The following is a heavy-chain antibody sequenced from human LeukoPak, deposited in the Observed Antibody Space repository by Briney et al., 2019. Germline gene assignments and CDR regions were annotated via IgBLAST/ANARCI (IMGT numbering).Heavy chain of an antibody. V-gene: IGHV4-39*01. CDR2: IYYSGST. D-gene: IGHD2-2*01. Sequence: SETLSLTCTVSGDSISSSSYYWGWIRQPPGTGLEWIGSIYYSGSTYYNPSLRSRVTISVDMSKNQFSLKLSSVAAADTAIYYCARQRTSTGNWFDPWGQGTLVTVSS. CDR3: ARQRTSTGNWFDP. CDR1: GDSISSSSYY. J-gene: IGHJ5*02.